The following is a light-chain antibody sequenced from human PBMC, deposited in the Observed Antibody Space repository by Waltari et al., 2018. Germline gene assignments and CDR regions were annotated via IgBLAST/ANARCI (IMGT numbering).Light chain of an antibody. Sequence: DIQMTQSPSSLSASVGDRVTITCRASQSISSYLNWYQQKPGDAPNLLIHVASTLHSGVPSRFSGSGSGTDFTLTISSLQPEDFATYYCQQSYSTPHTFGQGTKVDIK. CDR3: QQSYSTPHT. CDR1: QSISSY. CDR2: VAS. J-gene: IGKJ2*01. V-gene: IGKV1-39*01.